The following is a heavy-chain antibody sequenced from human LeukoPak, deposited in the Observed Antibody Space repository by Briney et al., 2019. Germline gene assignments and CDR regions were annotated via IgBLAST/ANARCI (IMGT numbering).Heavy chain of an antibody. CDR1: GFTFSSYW. Sequence: GGSLRLSCAASGFTFSSYWMSWVRQAPGKGLEWVANIKQDGSEKYYVDSVKGRFTISRDNAKNPLYLQMNSLRAEDTAVYYCARDLYSSSPYYYYYGMDVWGQGTTVTVSS. CDR2: IKQDGSEK. V-gene: IGHV3-7*01. J-gene: IGHJ6*02. CDR3: ARDLYSSSPYYYYYGMDV. D-gene: IGHD6-6*01.